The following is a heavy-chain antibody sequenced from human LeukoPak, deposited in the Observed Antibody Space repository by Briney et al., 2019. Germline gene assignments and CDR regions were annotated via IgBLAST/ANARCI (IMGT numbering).Heavy chain of an antibody. D-gene: IGHD3-10*01. Sequence: PGGSLRLSCAASGFTFSSYAMSWVRQAPGKGLEWVSAISGSGGSTYYADSVKGRLTISRDNSKNTLYLQMNSLRAEDTAVYYCAKVYYGSGSYNYFDYWGQGTLVTVSS. CDR1: GFTFSSYA. V-gene: IGHV3-23*01. CDR2: ISGSGGST. J-gene: IGHJ4*02. CDR3: AKVYYGSGSYNYFDY.